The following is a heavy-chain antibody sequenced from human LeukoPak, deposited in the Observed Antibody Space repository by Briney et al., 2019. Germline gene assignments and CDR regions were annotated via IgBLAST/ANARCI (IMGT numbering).Heavy chain of an antibody. CDR2: IIPIFGTA. V-gene: IGHV1-69*06. D-gene: IGHD4-17*01. CDR3: AREEQDGDYVDY. J-gene: IGHJ4*02. Sequence: ATVKVSCKASGGTFSSYEISWVRQAPGQGLEWMGGIIPIFGTANYAQKFQGRVTITADKSTSTAYMELSSLRSEDTAVYYCAREEQDGDYVDYWGQGTLVTVSS. CDR1: GGTFSSYE.